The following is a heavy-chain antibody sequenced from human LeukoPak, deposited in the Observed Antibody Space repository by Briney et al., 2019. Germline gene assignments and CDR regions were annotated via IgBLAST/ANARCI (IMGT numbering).Heavy chain of an antibody. CDR3: ARQRIKPRRVGIPVDEGFDM. Sequence: SQTLSLTCAISGESVSTNSAAWNWIRQSPSRGLEWLGRTYYRSKWYSDYAISVKSRININPDASKNQFSLQVNSVSPEDTAVYYCARQRIKPRRVGIPVDEGFDMWGQGTMVTVSS. CDR1: GESVSTNSAA. J-gene: IGHJ3*02. D-gene: IGHD6-19*01. CDR2: TYYRSKWYS. V-gene: IGHV6-1*01.